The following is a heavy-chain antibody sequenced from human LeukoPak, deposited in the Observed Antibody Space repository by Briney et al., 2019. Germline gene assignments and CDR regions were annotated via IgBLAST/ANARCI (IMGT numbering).Heavy chain of an antibody. V-gene: IGHV1-69*02. Sequence: SVKVSCKASGGTFSSYTISWVRQAPGQGLEWMGRIIPILGIANYAQKFQGRVTITADKSTSTAYMELSSLRSEDTAVYYCARAGLYSGSYFDYWGQGTLVTVSS. CDR3: ARAGLYSGSYFDY. CDR1: GGTFSSYT. CDR2: IIPILGIA. D-gene: IGHD1-26*01. J-gene: IGHJ4*02.